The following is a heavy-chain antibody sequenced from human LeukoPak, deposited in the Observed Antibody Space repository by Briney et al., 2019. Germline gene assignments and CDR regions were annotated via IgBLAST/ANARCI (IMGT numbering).Heavy chain of an antibody. V-gene: IGHV1-2*02. Sequence: WASVKVSCKASGYTFTGYYMHWVRQAPGQGLEWMGWINPNSGGTNYAQKFQGRVTMTRDTSISTAYMELSRLRSDDTAVYYCAREVRDYDILTGYDRGLRYWGQGTLVTVSS. CDR3: AREVRDYDILTGYDRGLRY. CDR1: GYTFTGYY. D-gene: IGHD3-9*01. CDR2: INPNSGGT. J-gene: IGHJ4*02.